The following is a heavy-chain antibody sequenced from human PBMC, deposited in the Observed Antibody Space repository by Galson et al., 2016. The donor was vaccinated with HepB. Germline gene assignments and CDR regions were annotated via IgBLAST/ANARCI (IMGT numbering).Heavy chain of an antibody. V-gene: IGHV3-30*04. Sequence: SLRLSCAASGFTFGTFGIHWVRQAPGKGLAWVAAISNDGSNKYYADSVKGRFTISRDNSKNTVHLQMNSLRGEDTAVYYCARDHRGHYDILTRHYYSYGMGVWGQGTTVTVSS. CDR1: GFTFGTFG. D-gene: IGHD3-9*01. CDR3: ARDHRGHYDILTRHYYSYGMGV. CDR2: ISNDGSNK. J-gene: IGHJ6*02.